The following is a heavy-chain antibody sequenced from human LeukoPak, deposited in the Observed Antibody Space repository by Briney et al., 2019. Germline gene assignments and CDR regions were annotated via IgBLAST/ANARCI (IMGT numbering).Heavy chain of an antibody. V-gene: IGHV3-48*01. D-gene: IGHD6-6*01. CDR2: ISASSSSI. J-gene: IGHJ4*02. CDR3: ARGGAARPDY. CDR1: GFIFSDYG. Sequence: GGSLRLSCVASGFIFSDYGMDWVRRAPGKGLEWISYISASSSSIDYADSVKGRFTISRDNAKNSLFLQMHSLTVEDTAVYYCARGGAARPDYWGQGTLVTVSS.